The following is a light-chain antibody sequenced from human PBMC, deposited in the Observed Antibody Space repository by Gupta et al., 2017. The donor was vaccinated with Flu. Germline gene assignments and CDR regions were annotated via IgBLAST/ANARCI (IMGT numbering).Light chain of an antibody. CDR1: QSISTW. Sequence: GDRVTISCRASQSISTWLAWYQQKPGKAPKLLIYKASSLESGVPSRFSGSGSGTEFTLTISSLQPDDFATYYCQQYHSYSRTFGQGTKLEIK. V-gene: IGKV1-5*03. CDR2: KAS. CDR3: QQYHSYSRT. J-gene: IGKJ2*01.